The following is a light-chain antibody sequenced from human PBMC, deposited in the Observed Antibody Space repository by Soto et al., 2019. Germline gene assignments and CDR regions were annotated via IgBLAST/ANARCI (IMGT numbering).Light chain of an antibody. J-gene: IGKJ1*01. CDR2: GAS. CDR3: QQYGSSFAT. CDR1: QSVSSN. Sequence: EIVLTQSPGTLSLSPGECATLSCRASQSVSSNLSWYRQTPGQAPRLLIYGASTRATDTPARFSGSGSGTDFTLTISRVEPADFAVYYCQQYGSSFATFGQGT. V-gene: IGKV3-20*01.